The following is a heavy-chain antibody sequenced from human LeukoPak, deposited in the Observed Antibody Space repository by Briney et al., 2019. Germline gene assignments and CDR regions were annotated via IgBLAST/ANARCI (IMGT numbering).Heavy chain of an antibody. CDR3: ARAPMAILPLDY. J-gene: IGHJ4*02. Sequence: SETLSLTCTVSGGSISSGSYYWGWIRQPPGKGLEWIGSMYYSGTTYYNPSLKSRVTISVDTSKNQFSLKLSSVTAADTAVYYCARAPMAILPLDYWGQGTLVTVSS. CDR2: MYYSGTT. CDR1: GGSISSGSYY. D-gene: IGHD2-8*01. V-gene: IGHV4-39*07.